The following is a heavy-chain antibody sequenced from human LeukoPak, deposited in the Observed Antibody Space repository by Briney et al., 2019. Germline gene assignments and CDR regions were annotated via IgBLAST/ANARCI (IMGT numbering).Heavy chain of an antibody. Sequence: SETLSLTCTVSGYSISSGYYWGWIRQPPGKGLEWIGSIYYSGSTYYNPPLKSRVTISVDKSKKQFSLNLSSVTAADTAVYYCASASGRGTMDFWGQGALVTVSS. CDR3: ASASGRGTMDF. CDR2: IYYSGST. J-gene: IGHJ4*02. D-gene: IGHD1/OR15-1a*01. V-gene: IGHV4-38-2*02. CDR1: GYSISSGYY.